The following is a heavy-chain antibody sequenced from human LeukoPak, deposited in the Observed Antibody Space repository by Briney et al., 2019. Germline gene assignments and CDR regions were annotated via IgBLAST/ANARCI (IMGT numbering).Heavy chain of an antibody. CDR3: ARSNYDSSGYYPHLGY. CDR2: IYDGDQS. V-gene: IGHV3-53*01. Sequence: PGGSLRLSCSASGFTVSSKYMTWVRQAPGKGLELVSVIYDGDQSAYADSVKGRFTISRDRSRNTLHLQMNSLRAEDTAVYYCARSNYDSSGYYPHLGYWGQGTLVTVSS. CDR1: GFTVSSKY. J-gene: IGHJ4*02. D-gene: IGHD3-22*01.